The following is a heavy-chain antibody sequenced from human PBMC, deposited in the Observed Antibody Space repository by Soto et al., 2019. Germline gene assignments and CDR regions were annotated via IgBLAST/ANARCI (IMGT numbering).Heavy chain of an antibody. CDR1: GFTFSSYA. J-gene: IGHJ4*02. D-gene: IGHD3-22*01. CDR2: ISGSGAST. Sequence: GGSLRLSCAASGFTFSSYAMSWVRQAPGKGLEWVSAISGSGASTFYADSVKGRFTRSRDNSKNTLYLQMNSLRAEDTAVYYCAKDHRYYNDASGSGGQGTLVTVSS. V-gene: IGHV3-23*01. CDR3: AKDHRYYNDASGS.